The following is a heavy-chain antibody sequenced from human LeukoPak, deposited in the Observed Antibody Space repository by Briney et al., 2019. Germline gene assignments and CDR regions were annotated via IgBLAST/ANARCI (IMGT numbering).Heavy chain of an antibody. D-gene: IGHD2-2*01. J-gene: IGHJ4*02. CDR1: GFTFSSYG. Sequence: PGGSLRLSCAASGFTFSSYGMHWVRQAPGKGLEWVAFIRYDASNTYYADSVKGRFTISRDNSKNTLSLQMNSLRREDTAVYYCAKDFTTWPRTPRYFDYWGQGTLVTVSS. CDR3: AKDFTTWPRTPRYFDY. V-gene: IGHV3-30*02. CDR2: IRYDASNT.